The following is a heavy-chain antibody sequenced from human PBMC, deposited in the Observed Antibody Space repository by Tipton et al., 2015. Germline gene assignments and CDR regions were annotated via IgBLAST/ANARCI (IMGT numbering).Heavy chain of an antibody. J-gene: IGHJ4*02. CDR1: GGSVNSANYY. Sequence: TLSLTCTVSGGSVNSANYYWSWIRQPPGKELEWIGYIQYSGSTNYNPSLKSRVTISVDTSKTQFSLKMSSVTASDTAVYYCARDASMSVGAQKTFDYWGQGTLVTVSS. CDR3: ARDASMSVGAQKTFDY. CDR2: IQYSGST. V-gene: IGHV4-61*01. D-gene: IGHD1-26*01.